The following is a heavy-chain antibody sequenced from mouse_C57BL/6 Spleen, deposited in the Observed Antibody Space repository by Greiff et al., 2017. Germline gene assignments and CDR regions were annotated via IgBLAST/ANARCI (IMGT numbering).Heavy chain of an antibody. D-gene: IGHD1-1*01. V-gene: IGHV1-64*01. Sequence: QVQLQQPGAELVKPGASVKLSCKASGYTFTSYWMHWVKQRPGQGLEWIGMIHPNSGSTNYNEKFKSKATLTVDKSSSTAYMQLSSLTSEDSAVYSCASGYYGSSYGYFDVWGTGTTVTVSS. CDR2: IHPNSGST. CDR3: ASGYYGSSYGYFDV. J-gene: IGHJ1*03. CDR1: GYTFTSYW.